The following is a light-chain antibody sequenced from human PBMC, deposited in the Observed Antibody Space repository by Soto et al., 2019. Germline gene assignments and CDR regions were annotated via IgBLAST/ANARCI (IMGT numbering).Light chain of an antibody. Sequence: QSALTQPPSMSGSPGQSVAISCTGTSSDVGGSNGVSWYQQPPGTAPKLIIYDVSNRPSGVPDRFSGSKSGNTASLIISGLQAEDEGDNYCSSYTSSTTYVFGTGTKVTVL. CDR2: DVS. CDR1: SSDVGGSNG. J-gene: IGLJ1*01. V-gene: IGLV2-18*02. CDR3: SSYTSSTTYV.